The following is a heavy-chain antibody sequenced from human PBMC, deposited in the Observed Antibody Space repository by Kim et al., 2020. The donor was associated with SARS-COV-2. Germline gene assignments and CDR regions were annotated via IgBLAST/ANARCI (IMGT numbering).Heavy chain of an antibody. D-gene: IGHD3-3*01. CDR3: ARRADFWSGYGMDV. J-gene: IGHJ6*02. Sequence: QKLQGRVTMTTDTSTSTAYMELRSLRSDDTAVYYCARRADFWSGYGMDVWGQGTTVTVSS. V-gene: IGHV1-18*01.